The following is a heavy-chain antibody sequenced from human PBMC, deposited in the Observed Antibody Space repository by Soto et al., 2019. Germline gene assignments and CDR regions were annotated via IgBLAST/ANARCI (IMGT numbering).Heavy chain of an antibody. V-gene: IGHV3-30*03. CDR2: ISYDGSNK. CDR1: GFTFISYG. D-gene: IGHD6-19*01. Sequence: QVQLVESGGGVVQPGRSLRLSCAASGFTFISYGMHWVRQAPGKGLEWVAVISYDGSNKNYADSVRGRFTISRDNSKHTLYLQMNSLRAEDTAVYYSARSYSSGWLMAYWGQGTLVTVSS. CDR3: ARSYSSGWLMAY. J-gene: IGHJ4*02.